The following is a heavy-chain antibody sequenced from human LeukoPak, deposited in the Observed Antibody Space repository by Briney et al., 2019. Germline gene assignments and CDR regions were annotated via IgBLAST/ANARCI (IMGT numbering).Heavy chain of an antibody. CDR2: ISYDGSNK. D-gene: IGHD6-13*01. Sequence: GGSLRLFCAASGFTFSSYGMHWVRQAPGKGLEWVAVISYDGSNKYYADSVKGRFTNSRDNSKNTLYLQMNSLRAEDTAVYYCAKDHGGIAIWGQGTMVTVSS. CDR1: GFTFSSYG. J-gene: IGHJ3*02. CDR3: AKDHGGIAI. V-gene: IGHV3-30*18.